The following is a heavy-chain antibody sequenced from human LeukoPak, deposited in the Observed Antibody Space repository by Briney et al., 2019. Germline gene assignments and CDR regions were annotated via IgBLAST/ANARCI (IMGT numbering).Heavy chain of an antibody. D-gene: IGHD2-2*02. J-gene: IGHJ4*02. Sequence: GGSLRLSCAASGFTFSSYWMHWVRQAPGKGLVWVSRINTDGSSTSYADSVKGRFTISRDNAKNSLDLQMNSLRAEDTAIYYCARGVSRYCSSGSCYSDYWGQGTLVTVSS. V-gene: IGHV3-74*01. CDR1: GFTFSSYW. CDR3: ARGVSRYCSSGSCYSDY. CDR2: INTDGSST.